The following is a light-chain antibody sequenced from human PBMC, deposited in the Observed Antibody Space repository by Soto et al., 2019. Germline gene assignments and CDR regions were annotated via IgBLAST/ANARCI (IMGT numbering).Light chain of an antibody. CDR2: EVN. J-gene: IGLJ2*01. Sequence: QSALTQPASVSGSPGQSITISCTGTSSDVGGYKYVSWYQQHPGKAPKLMIYEVNNRPSGVSNRFSGSKSGNTASLTISGLQAEDEADYYCSSYTSTTTLVVFGGGTQLTVL. V-gene: IGLV2-14*01. CDR3: SSYTSTTTLVV. CDR1: SSDVGGYKY.